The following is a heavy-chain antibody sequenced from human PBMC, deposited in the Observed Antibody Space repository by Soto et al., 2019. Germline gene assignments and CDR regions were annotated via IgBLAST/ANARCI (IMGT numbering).Heavy chain of an antibody. CDR2: IIPIFGRA. CDR1: KGAFRTYA. CDR3: ATDRVVATTEPAFDV. Sequence: QVQLVQSGAEVKKPGSSVKVSCKASKGAFRTYAISWVRQAPGQGLEWVGGIIPIFGRADYAKKFQGRVTITADKFTGTAYMELSSLRSKDTAIYYCATDRVVATTEPAFDVWGQGTLVIVSS. J-gene: IGHJ3*01. V-gene: IGHV1-69*06. D-gene: IGHD5-12*01.